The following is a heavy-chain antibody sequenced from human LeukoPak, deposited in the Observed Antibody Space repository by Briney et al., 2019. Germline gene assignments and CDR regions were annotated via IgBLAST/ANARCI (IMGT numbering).Heavy chain of an antibody. CDR2: IYSSGST. D-gene: IGHD3-16*01. Sequence: SETLSLTRAVSGGSIPSRGYYWSWIRQYPGKGLEWIGHIYSSGSTYYNPSLKSRHTISVDTSKNQFSLKVTSVTAADTAVYYCARLDGAYFDYWGRGTQVTVSS. V-gene: IGHV4-31*11. CDR1: GGSIPSRGYY. CDR3: ARLDGAYFDY. J-gene: IGHJ4*02.